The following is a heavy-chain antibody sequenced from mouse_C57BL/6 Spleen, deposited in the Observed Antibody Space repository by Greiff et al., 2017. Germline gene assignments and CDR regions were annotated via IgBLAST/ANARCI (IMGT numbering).Heavy chain of an antibody. Sequence: EVKLMESGGGLVKPGGSLKLSCAASGFTFSDYGMHWVRQAPEKGLEWVAYISSGSSTIYYADTVKGRFTISRDNAKNTLFLQMTSLRSEDTAMYYCARHWDGYLDVWGTGTTVTVSS. J-gene: IGHJ1*03. V-gene: IGHV5-17*01. D-gene: IGHD4-1*01. CDR1: GFTFSDYG. CDR2: ISSGSSTI. CDR3: ARHWDGYLDV.